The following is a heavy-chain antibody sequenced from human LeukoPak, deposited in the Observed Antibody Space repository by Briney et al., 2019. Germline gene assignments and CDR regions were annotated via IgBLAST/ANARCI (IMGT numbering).Heavy chain of an antibody. CDR1: GFTFSSYE. D-gene: IGHD6-13*01. Sequence: GGSLRLSCAASGFTFSSYEMNWVRQAPGKGLEWVAFIRYDGSNKYYADSVKGRFTISRDNSKNTLYLQMNSLRAEDTAVYYCARNWYSSSWYVGDNWFDPWGQGTLVTVSS. CDR2: IRYDGSNK. CDR3: ARNWYSSSWYVGDNWFDP. V-gene: IGHV3-30*02. J-gene: IGHJ5*02.